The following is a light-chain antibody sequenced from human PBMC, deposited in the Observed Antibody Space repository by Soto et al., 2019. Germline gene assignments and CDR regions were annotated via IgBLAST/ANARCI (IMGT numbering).Light chain of an antibody. CDR3: FSYTSSGTYV. CDR1: SSDVGNYKY. Sequence: QSVLTQPASVSGSPGQSITISCTGTSSDVGNYKYVSWYQQHPGKAPKLMIYEVSNRPSGVSNRFSGSKSGNTASLTISGLQAEDGTDYYCFSYTSSGTYVFGTGTKVT. J-gene: IGLJ1*01. CDR2: EVS. V-gene: IGLV2-14*01.